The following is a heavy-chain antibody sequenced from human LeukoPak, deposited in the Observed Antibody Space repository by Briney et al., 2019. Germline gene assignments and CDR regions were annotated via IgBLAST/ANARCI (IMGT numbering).Heavy chain of an antibody. V-gene: IGHV3-30*18. Sequence: GSLRLSCAASGFTFSSYGMHWVRQAPGKGLEWVAVISYDGSNKYYADSVEGRFTISRDNSKNTLYLQMNSLRAKDTAVYYRAKVEATTVTYRWDYYYYGMDVWGQGTTVTVSS. CDR2: ISYDGSNK. CDR3: AKVEATTVTYRWDYYYYGMDV. J-gene: IGHJ6*02. CDR1: GFTFSSYG. D-gene: IGHD4-17*01.